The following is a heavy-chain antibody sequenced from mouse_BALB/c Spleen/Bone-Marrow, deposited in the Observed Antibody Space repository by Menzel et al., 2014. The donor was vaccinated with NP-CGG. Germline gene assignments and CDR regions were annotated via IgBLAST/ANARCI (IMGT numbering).Heavy chain of an antibody. Sequence: QVQLQQSGAELMKPGASVKIPCKATGYTFSSYWIEWVKQRPGHGLEWIGEILPGSGSTNYNEKFKGKATFTADTSSNTAYMQLSSLTSEGSAVYYWARSDGYYYAMDYWGQGTSVAVSS. CDR3: ARSDGYYYAMDY. CDR2: ILPGSGST. J-gene: IGHJ4*01. V-gene: IGHV1-9*01. CDR1: GYTFSSYW. D-gene: IGHD2-3*01.